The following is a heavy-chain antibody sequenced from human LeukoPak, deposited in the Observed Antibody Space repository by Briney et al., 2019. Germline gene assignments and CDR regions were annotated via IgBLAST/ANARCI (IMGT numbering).Heavy chain of an antibody. V-gene: IGHV3-23*01. Sequence: PGGSLRLSCAASGFTFSSYAMSWVRQAPGKGLEWVSAISGSGGSTYYADSVKGRFTISRDNSKNTLYLQMNSLRAEDTAVYYCAKALYCTNGVCSALDYWGQGTLVTVSS. CDR1: GFTFSSYA. CDR3: AKALYCTNGVCSALDY. J-gene: IGHJ4*02. D-gene: IGHD2-8*01. CDR2: ISGSGGST.